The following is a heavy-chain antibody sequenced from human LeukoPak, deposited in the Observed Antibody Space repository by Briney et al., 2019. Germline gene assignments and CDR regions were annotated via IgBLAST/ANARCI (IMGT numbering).Heavy chain of an antibody. D-gene: IGHD6-13*01. CDR3: AKASYSSSYPYPENAFDI. Sequence: QPGGSLRLSCAASGFTFSSYAMSWVRQAPGKGLEWVSAISGSGGSTYYADSVKGRFTISRDNSKNTLYLQMNSLRAEDTAVYYCAKASYSSSYPYPENAFDIWGQGTMVTVSS. CDR1: GFTFSSYA. CDR2: ISGSGGST. J-gene: IGHJ3*02. V-gene: IGHV3-23*01.